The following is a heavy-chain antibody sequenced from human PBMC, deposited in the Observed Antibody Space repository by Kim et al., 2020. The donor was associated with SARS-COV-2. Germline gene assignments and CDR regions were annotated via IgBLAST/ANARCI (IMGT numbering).Heavy chain of an antibody. CDR1: GFTFSSYA. V-gene: IGHV3-23*01. D-gene: IGHD4-17*01. J-gene: IGHJ2*01. CDR2: ISGSGGST. CDR3: AKTAVRWVTTWYFDL. Sequence: GGSLRLSCAASGFTFSSYAMSWVRQAPGKGLEWVSAISGSGGSTYYADTVKGRFTISRDNSKNTLYLQMNSLRAEDTAVYYCAKTAVRWVTTWYFDLWGRGTLVTVSS.